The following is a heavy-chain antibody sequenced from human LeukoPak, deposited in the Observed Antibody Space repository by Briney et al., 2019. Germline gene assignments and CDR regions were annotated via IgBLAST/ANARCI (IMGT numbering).Heavy chain of an antibody. CDR1: GFTLSRHC. V-gene: IGHV3-23*01. J-gene: IGHJ4*02. D-gene: IGHD3-9*01. Sequence: GSLRPFWAALGFTLSRHCKGLVRQAPREGLEGVSAISGSGGSTYYADSVKGRFTISRDNSKNTLYLQMNNLRVEDTAMYYCAGGTGFIIKDWGQGTLVTVSS. CDR2: ISGSGGST. CDR3: AGGTGFIIKD.